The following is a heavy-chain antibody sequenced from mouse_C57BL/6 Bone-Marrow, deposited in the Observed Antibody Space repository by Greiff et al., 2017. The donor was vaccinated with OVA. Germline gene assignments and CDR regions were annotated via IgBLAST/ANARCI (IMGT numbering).Heavy chain of an antibody. D-gene: IGHD1-1*01. Sequence: EVMLVESGGGLVKPGGSLKLSCAASGFTFSDYGMHWVRQAPEKGLEWVAYISSGSSTIYYADTVKGRFTISRDNAKNTLFLQMTSLRSEDTAMYYCARPGDYYPSYFDVWGTGTTVTVSS. V-gene: IGHV5-17*01. J-gene: IGHJ1*03. CDR2: ISSGSSTI. CDR1: GFTFSDYG. CDR3: ARPGDYYPSYFDV.